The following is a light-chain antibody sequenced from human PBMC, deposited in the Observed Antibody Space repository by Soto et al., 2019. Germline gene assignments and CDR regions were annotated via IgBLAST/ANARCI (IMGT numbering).Light chain of an antibody. Sequence: EIVLTQSPATLSLSPGARATLSCRASQSVSSYLAWYQQKPGQAPRLLIYDASNRATGIPARFSGSGSGTDFTLTISGLEPEDFAVYYCQQRSNWPYTFGQGTKLEIK. V-gene: IGKV3-11*01. CDR1: QSVSSY. CDR2: DAS. CDR3: QQRSNWPYT. J-gene: IGKJ2*01.